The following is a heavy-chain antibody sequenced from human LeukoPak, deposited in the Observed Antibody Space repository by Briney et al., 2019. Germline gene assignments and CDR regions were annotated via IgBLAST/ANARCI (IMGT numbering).Heavy chain of an antibody. D-gene: IGHD6-19*01. V-gene: IGHV1-8*01. CDR1: GYSFTSYD. Sequence: GASVKVSCKASGYSFTSYDINWVRQATGQGLEWMGWMNPNSGNTGYTQKFHGRVTMTRDTSISTAYMELSSLTSEDTAVYYCAKTSGYSSGPNWFDPWGQGTLVTISP. CDR2: MNPNSGNT. J-gene: IGHJ5*02. CDR3: AKTSGYSSGPNWFDP.